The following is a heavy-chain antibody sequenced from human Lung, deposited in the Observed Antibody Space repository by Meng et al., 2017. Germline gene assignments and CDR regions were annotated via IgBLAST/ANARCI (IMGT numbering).Heavy chain of an antibody. Sequence: QVQLQRWGAGLLRPSETLSLTFAGYGGSIGVSYGSWIRQSPAKGLEWIGKINHGGSTDYNPSLESRVTISVDTPKNQFSLRLTSMTVADTAVYYCARERHSTIIRGVIDFWGQGALVTVSS. V-gene: IGHV4-34*01. D-gene: IGHD3-10*01. CDR3: ARERHSTIIRGVIDF. J-gene: IGHJ4*02. CDR2: INHGGST. CDR1: GGSIGVSY.